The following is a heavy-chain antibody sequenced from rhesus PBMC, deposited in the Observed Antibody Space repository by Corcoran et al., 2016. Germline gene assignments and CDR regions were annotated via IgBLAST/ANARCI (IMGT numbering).Heavy chain of an antibody. CDR1: GASISSYW. CDR3: TNLFTYDAPLDY. J-gene: IGHJ4*01. Sequence: QAQLQESGPGLVKPSETLSLTCAASGASISSYWWNWIRQTPGKGLEGIGATNGATGSTNSSPSLTSRVTISTDASKNPFALNLSSVTGADTTLYYCTNLFTYDAPLDYWGQGVLVTVSS. V-gene: IGHV4-80*01. CDR2: TNGATGST. D-gene: IGHD2-15*01.